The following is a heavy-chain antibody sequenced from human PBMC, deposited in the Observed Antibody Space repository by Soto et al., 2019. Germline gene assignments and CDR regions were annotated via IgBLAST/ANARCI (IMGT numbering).Heavy chain of an antibody. D-gene: IGHD7-27*01. CDR1: GASVSSGDYY. Sequence: QVQLQVSGPGLVEPSQTLSLTCTVSGASVSSGDYYWTWIRQPPGKDLEWIGYIYSSGNTNYNPSLRRRVTMSKDTSTNQFALKLNSVTAADTAVYYCARRVTGGGERFDPWGLGTLVTVSS. CDR2: IYSSGNT. J-gene: IGHJ5*02. V-gene: IGHV4-30-4*01. CDR3: ARRVTGGGERFDP.